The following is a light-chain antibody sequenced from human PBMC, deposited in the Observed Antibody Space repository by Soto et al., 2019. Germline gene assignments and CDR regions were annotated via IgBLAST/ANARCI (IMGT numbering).Light chain of an antibody. J-gene: IGKJ4*01. V-gene: IGKV3D-15*01. CDR3: QQYDNWSLT. Sequence: VVISQSPATLSFSPGCRATLSGRASQSVDNDLAWYQQKPGQPPRLLIYDSSTRATGIPARFSGSQSGTEFTLTNSSLLSEDFAVYFCQQYDNWSLTFGGGTMVDIK. CDR1: QSVDND. CDR2: DSS.